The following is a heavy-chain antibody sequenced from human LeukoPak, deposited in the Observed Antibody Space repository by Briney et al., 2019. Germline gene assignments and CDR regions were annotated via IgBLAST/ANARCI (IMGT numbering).Heavy chain of an antibody. D-gene: IGHD4-11*01. V-gene: IGHV4-39*07. J-gene: IGHJ5*02. CDR1: GGSISRSNHY. CDR2: VFHTGRT. CDR3: ARDRRDYGNFVWYDP. Sequence: SETLSLTCTVSGGSISRSNHYWGWIRQPPGKGPEWIGSVFHTGRTYYNVSLNSRLTISVDTSKNQFSLNMTSVTAADTAVYFCARDRRDYGNFVWYDPWGQGILVTVSS.